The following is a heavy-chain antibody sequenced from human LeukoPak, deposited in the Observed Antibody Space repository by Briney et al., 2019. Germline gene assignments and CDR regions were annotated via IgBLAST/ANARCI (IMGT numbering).Heavy chain of an antibody. CDR2: TYYRSKWYN. J-gene: IGHJ6*03. CDR3: ARVRRDYYGSGPSYYYYMDV. Sequence: SRTLSLTCAISGDSVSSNSAAWNWIRQSPSRGLEWLGRTYYRSKWYNDYAVSVKSRITINPDTSKNQFSLQLNSVTPEDTAVYYCARVRRDYYGSGPSYYYYMDVWGKGTTVTVSS. V-gene: IGHV6-1*01. CDR1: GDSVSSNSAA. D-gene: IGHD3-10*01.